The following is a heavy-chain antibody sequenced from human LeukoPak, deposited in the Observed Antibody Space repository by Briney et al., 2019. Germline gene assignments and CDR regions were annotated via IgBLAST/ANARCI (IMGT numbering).Heavy chain of an antibody. D-gene: IGHD3-10*01. CDR1: GFTFCTYW. J-gene: IGHJ4*02. Sequence: GGSLRLSCGASGFTFCTYWMHWVRQAPGKGLGWVSGINSDGGTTTYADSVKGRFTISRDNAKNTLYLQMNNLRAEDTAIYYCATDSYVSGSYYRLFYWGQGTLVTVSS. CDR2: INSDGGTT. V-gene: IGHV3-74*01. CDR3: ATDSYVSGSYYRLFY.